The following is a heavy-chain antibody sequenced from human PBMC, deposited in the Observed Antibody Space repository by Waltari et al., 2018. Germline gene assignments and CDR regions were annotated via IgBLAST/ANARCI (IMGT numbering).Heavy chain of an antibody. Sequence: QLQLQESGPGLVKPSETLSLTCTVSGGSISSSSYYWGWIRQPPGKGLEWIGSIYYSGRIYYNPSLKSRVTISVDTSKNQFSLKLSSVTAADTAVYYCARVGTKNQPLVYYWGQGTLVTVSS. J-gene: IGHJ4*02. CDR3: ARVGTKNQPLVYY. D-gene: IGHD2-2*01. CDR2: IYYSGRI. CDR1: GGSISSSSYY. V-gene: IGHV4-39*07.